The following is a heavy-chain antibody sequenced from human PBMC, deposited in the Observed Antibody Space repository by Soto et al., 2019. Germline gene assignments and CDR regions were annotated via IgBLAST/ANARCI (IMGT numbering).Heavy chain of an antibody. V-gene: IGHV3-30*18. CDR3: AKWMGGGDSMAFDI. CDR1: GFTFSSYG. CDR2: ISYDGSNK. Sequence: PGGSLRLSCAASGFTFSSYGMHWVRQAPGKGLEWVAVISYDGSNKYYADSVKGRFTISRDNSKNTLYLQMNSLRAEDTVVYYCAKWMGGGDSMAFDIWGQGTMVTVSS. J-gene: IGHJ3*02. D-gene: IGHD2-21*02.